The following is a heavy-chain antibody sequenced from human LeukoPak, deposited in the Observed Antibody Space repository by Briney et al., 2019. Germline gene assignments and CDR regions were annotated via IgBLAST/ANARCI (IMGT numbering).Heavy chain of an antibody. CDR1: GFTFSIYT. J-gene: IGHJ4*02. CDR2: ISSSSSYI. CDR3: ARELNDSGGYCFDY. Sequence: GGSLRLSCAASGFTFSIYTMNWVRQAPGKGLEWVSSISSSSSYIYYADSVKGRFTISRDNAKNSLYLQMNSLRAEDTAVYYCARELNDSGGYCFDYWGQGTLVTVSS. D-gene: IGHD3-22*01. V-gene: IGHV3-21*01.